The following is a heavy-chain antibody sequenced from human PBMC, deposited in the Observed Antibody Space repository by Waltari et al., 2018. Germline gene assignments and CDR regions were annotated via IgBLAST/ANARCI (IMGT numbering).Heavy chain of an antibody. D-gene: IGHD1-7*01. CDR3: ARDPPLRLELARYYYYGMDV. V-gene: IGHV1-2*06. Sequence: QVQLVQSGAEVKKPGASVKVSCKASGYTFTGYYMHWVRQAPGQGLEWMGRINPNSGGTNYAQKFQGRVTMTRDTSISTAYMELSRLRSDDTAVYYCARDPPLRLELARYYYYGMDVWGQGTTVTVSS. CDR2: INPNSGGT. CDR1: GYTFTGYY. J-gene: IGHJ6*02.